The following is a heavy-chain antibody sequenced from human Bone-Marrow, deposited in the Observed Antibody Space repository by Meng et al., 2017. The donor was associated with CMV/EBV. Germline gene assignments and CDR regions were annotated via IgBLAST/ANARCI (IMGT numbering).Heavy chain of an antibody. D-gene: IGHD3-16*02. CDR3: AREDGEYYDYVWGSYPYYYGMDV. V-gene: IGHV4-39*07. J-gene: IGHJ6*01. CDR1: GGSISSSSYY. CDR2: IYYSGST. Sequence: SETLSLTCTVSGGSISSSSYYWGWIRQPPGKGLEWIGRIYYSGSTYYNPSLKSRVTISVDTSKNQFSLKLSSVTAADKAVYYWAREDGEYYDYVWGSYPYYYGMDVWGQGTKVTVPQ.